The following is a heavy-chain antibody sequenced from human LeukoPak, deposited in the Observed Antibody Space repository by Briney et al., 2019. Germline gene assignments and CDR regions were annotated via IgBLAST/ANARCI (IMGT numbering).Heavy chain of an antibody. D-gene: IGHD3-10*01. CDR1: GFTFSTYA. Sequence: PGGSLRLSCAASGFTFSTYAISWVRQAPGKGLEWVSGISGSGGDTHYADSVKGRFTISRDNSKDTLYLQMNSLRGEDTAVYYCAKGNEFGSGSYGDYWGQGTLVTVSS. V-gene: IGHV3-23*01. CDR2: ISGSGGDT. J-gene: IGHJ4*02. CDR3: AKGNEFGSGSYGDY.